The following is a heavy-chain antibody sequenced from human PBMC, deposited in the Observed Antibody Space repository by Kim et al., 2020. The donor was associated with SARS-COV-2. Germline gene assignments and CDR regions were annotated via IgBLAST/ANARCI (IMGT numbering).Heavy chain of an antibody. CDR3: ARSGNGYNGFGI. Sequence: GGSLRLSCAASGLSFSDSYMHWVRQAPGKGLEWLSFISTRGESIFYADSVEGRFTISRDNAKNSLYLQMNYLRDEDTAVYYCARSGNGYNGFGIWGQG. D-gene: IGHD5-12*01. V-gene: IGHV3-11*01. CDR2: ISTRGESI. CDR1: GLSFSDSY. J-gene: IGHJ1*01.